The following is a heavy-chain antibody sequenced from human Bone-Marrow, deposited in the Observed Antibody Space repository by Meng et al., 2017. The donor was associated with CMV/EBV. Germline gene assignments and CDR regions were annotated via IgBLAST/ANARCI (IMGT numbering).Heavy chain of an antibody. V-gene: IGHV3-48*03. Sequence: GESLKISCAASGFTFSSYEMNWVRQAPGKGLEWVSYISSSGSTIYYADAVKVRFTISRDNAKNSLYLQMNSLRAEDTAVYYCAKDFEARAAGTGFDYWGQGTLVTVSS. CDR3: AKDFEARAAGTGFDY. J-gene: IGHJ4*02. CDR2: ISSSGSTI. D-gene: IGHD6-13*01. CDR1: GFTFSSYE.